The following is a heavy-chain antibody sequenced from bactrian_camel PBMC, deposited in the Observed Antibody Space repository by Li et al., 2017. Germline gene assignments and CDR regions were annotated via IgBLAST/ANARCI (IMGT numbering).Heavy chain of an antibody. CDR2: INGGVDRT. J-gene: IGHJ4*01. CDR1: GFTFSSYD. V-gene: IGHV3S40*01. D-gene: IGHD5*01. Sequence: VQLVESGGGLVQSGGSLRLSCAASGFTFSSYDMIWVSQAPGKGLEWVSGINGGVDRTYYADSAKGRFTISRDNAKNTLYLQMNSLRADDTALYYCAIGLFADFGLGRGTQVTVS.